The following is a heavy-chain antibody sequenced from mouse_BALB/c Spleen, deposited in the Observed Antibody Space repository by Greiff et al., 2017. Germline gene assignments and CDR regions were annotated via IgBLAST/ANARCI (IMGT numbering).Heavy chain of an antibody. CDR3: TRRIYYGYDEDYAMDY. J-gene: IGHJ4*01. Sequence: QVQLQQSGAELVKPGASVKLSWKASGYTFTSYYMYWVKQRPGQGLEWIGEINPSNGGTNFNEKFKSKATLTVDKSSSTAYMQLSSLTSEDSAVYYCTRRIYYGYDEDYAMDYWGQGTSVTVSS. CDR1: GYTFTSYY. D-gene: IGHD2-2*01. CDR2: INPSNGGT. V-gene: IGHV1S81*02.